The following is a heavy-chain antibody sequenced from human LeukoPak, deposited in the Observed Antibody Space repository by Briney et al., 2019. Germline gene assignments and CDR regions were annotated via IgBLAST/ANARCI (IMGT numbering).Heavy chain of an antibody. Sequence: GGSLRLSCAASGFTFSSYGMSWVRQAPGKGLEWVSAISGSGGSTYYAASVKGRFTISRDNSKNTLYLQMNSLRAEDTAVYYCAKLVRVGTSYCFDPWGQGTLVTVSS. CDR2: ISGSGGST. J-gene: IGHJ5*02. CDR1: GFTFSSYG. CDR3: AKLVRVGTSYCFDP. V-gene: IGHV3-23*01. D-gene: IGHD1-26*01.